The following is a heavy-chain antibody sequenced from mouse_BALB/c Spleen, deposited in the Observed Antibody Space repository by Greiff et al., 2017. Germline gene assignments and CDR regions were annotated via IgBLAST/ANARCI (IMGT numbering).Heavy chain of an antibody. D-gene: IGHD1-1*01. J-gene: IGHJ2*01. Sequence: VQLQQSGAELVRPGSSVKISCKASGYAFSSYWMNWVKQRPGQGLEWIGQIYPGDGDTNYNGKFKGKATLTADKSSSTAYMQLSSLTSEDSAVYFCARSALFITTVVATGDYWGQGTTLTVSS. V-gene: IGHV1-80*01. CDR2: IYPGDGDT. CDR1: GYAFSSYW. CDR3: ARSALFITTVVATGDY.